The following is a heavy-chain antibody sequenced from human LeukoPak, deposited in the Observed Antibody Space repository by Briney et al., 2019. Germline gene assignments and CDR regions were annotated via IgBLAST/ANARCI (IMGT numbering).Heavy chain of an antibody. CDR1: GFTFSSYA. CDR3: AKDIVVVVARSPDY. V-gene: IGHV3-23*01. Sequence: GGSLRLSCATSGFTFSSYAMSWVRQAPGKGLEWVSTVSGGGGSTYYADSVKGRFTISRDNSKNTLYLQMNSLSAEDTAVYYCAKDIVVVVARSPDYWGQGTLVTVSS. CDR2: VSGGGGST. D-gene: IGHD2-15*01. J-gene: IGHJ4*02.